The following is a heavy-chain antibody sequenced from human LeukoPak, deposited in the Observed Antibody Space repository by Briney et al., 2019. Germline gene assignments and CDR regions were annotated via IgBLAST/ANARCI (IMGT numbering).Heavy chain of an antibody. CDR1: GGFFSNFY. CDR3: ARGDYSSDYYYYFDY. D-gene: IGHD6-19*01. CDR2: IYYTGST. V-gene: IGHV4-59*01. Sequence: SETLSLTCTVSGGFFSNFYWSWLRQPPGRGLEWIGYIYYTGSTNFNPSLKSRVTVSLNTSRKQFSLKLTSVTAADTAVYYCARGDYSSDYYYYFDYWGQGTLVTVSS. J-gene: IGHJ4*02.